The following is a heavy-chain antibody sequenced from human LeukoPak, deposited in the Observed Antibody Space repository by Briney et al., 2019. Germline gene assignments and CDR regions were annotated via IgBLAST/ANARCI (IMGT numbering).Heavy chain of an antibody. Sequence: GGSLRLSCAASGFTFSSYAVSWVRQAPGKGLEWVSAISGSGGSTYYADSVKGRFTISRDNSKNTLYLQMNSLRAEDTAVYYCAKGIQLYNSLDYWGQGTLVTVSS. D-gene: IGHD5-18*01. CDR3: AKGIQLYNSLDY. CDR1: GFTFSSYA. J-gene: IGHJ4*02. V-gene: IGHV3-23*01. CDR2: ISGSGGST.